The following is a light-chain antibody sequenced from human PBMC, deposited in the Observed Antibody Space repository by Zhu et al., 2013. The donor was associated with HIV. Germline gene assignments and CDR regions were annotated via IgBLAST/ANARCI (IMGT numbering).Light chain of an antibody. CDR1: QAISYS. Sequence: DIQVTQSPSTLSASVGDRVTITCRASQAISYSLAWYQQKPGKVPSRFSGSGFGTEFTLTISGLQPDDFATYYCQQYSDYSWMFGQGTKVEIK. CDR3: QQYSDYSWM. J-gene: IGKJ1*01. V-gene: IGKV1-5*01.